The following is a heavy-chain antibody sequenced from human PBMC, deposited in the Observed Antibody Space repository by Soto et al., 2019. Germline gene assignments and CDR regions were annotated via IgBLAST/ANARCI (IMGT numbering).Heavy chain of an antibody. CDR2: IIPILGIA. Sequence: SVKVSCKASGGTFSSYTISWVRQAPGQGLEWMGRIIPILGIANYAQKFQGRVTITADKSTSTAYMDLSSLRSEDTAVYYCARADCSSTSCPNAFDIWGQGTMVTVSS. D-gene: IGHD2-2*01. CDR1: GGTFSSYT. CDR3: ARADCSSTSCPNAFDI. J-gene: IGHJ3*02. V-gene: IGHV1-69*02.